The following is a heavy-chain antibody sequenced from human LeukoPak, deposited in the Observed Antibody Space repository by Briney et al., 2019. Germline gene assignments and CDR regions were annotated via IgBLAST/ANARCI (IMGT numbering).Heavy chain of an antibody. J-gene: IGHJ4*02. CDR1: GFTLSSYA. CDR3: AKDIVVVVAATSVGWDY. CDR2: ISGSGGST. Sequence: GGSLRLSCAASGFTLSSYAMSWVRQAPGKGLEWVSAISGSGGSTYYADSVKGRFTISRDNSKNTLYLQMNSLRAEDTAVYYCAKDIVVVVAATSVGWDYWGQGTLVTVSS. D-gene: IGHD2-15*01. V-gene: IGHV3-23*01.